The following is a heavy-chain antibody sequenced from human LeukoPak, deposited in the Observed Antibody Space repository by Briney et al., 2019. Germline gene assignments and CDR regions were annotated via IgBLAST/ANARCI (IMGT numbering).Heavy chain of an antibody. CDR3: ARDLRVTTSRSYYYYYGMDV. CDR2: ISSSSYI. CDR1: GFTFSSYS. V-gene: IGHV3-21*01. J-gene: IGHJ6*02. Sequence: GGSLRLSCAASGFTFSSYSMNWVRQAPGKGLEWVSSISSSSYIYYADSVKGRFTISRDNAKNSLYLQMNSLRAEGTAVYYCARDLRVTTSRSYYYYYGMDVWGQGTTVTVSS. D-gene: IGHD4-17*01.